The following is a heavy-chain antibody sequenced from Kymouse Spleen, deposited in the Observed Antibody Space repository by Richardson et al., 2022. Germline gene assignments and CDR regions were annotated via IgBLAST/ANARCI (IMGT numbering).Heavy chain of an antibody. CDR1: GFTFSSYG. J-gene: IGHJ4*02. Sequence: QVQLVESGGGVVQPGRSLRLSCAASGFTFSSYGMHWVRQAPGKGLEWVAVISYDGSNKYYADSVKGRFTISRDNSKNTLYLQMNSLRAEDTAVYYCAKDRGAVAAPFDYWGQGTLVTVSS. D-gene: IGHD6-19*01. V-gene: IGHV3-30*18. CDR2: ISYDGSNK. CDR3: AKDRGAVAAPFDY.